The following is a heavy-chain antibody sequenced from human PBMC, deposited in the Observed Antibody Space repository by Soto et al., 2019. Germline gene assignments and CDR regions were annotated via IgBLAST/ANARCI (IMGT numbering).Heavy chain of an antibody. D-gene: IGHD4-17*01. CDR3: AKTVGDYGPTPNTSR. CDR1: GFTFSSYA. J-gene: IGHJ4*02. Sequence: GSLRLSCAASGFTFSSYAMSWVHQAPGKGLEWVSAISGSGGSTYYADSVKGRFTISRDNSKNTLYLQMNSLRAEDTAVYYCAKTVGDYGPTPNTSRWGQGTLVTVSS. CDR2: ISGSGGST. V-gene: IGHV3-23*01.